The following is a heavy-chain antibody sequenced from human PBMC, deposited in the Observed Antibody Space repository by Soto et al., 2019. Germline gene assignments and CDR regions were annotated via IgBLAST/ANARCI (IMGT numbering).Heavy chain of an antibody. CDR3: TREPPSAYGSGSPYYFDY. J-gene: IGHJ4*02. CDR2: IRSKANSYAT. V-gene: IGHV3-73*01. Sequence: EVQLVESGGGLVQPGGSLKLSCAASGFTFSGSAMHWVRQASGKGLEWVGRIRSKANSYATAYAASVKGRFTISRDDSKXTXXLQMNSLKTEDTAVYYCTREPPSAYGSGSPYYFDYWGQGTLVTVSS. CDR1: GFTFSGSA. D-gene: IGHD3-10*01.